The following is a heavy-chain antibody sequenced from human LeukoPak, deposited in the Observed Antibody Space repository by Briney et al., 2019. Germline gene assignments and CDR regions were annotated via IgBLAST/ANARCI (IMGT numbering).Heavy chain of an antibody. CDR2: IYSDGST. CDR3: AANPPRDRSGWSFDY. D-gene: IGHD6-19*01. V-gene: IGHV3-53*04. J-gene: IGHJ4*02. Sequence: GGSLRLSCVASGFTVSSNYMSWVRQAPGKGLEWVSVIYSDGSTYYADSVKGRFTISRHNSKNTLYLQMNSLRAEDTAVYYCAANPPRDRSGWSFDYWGQGTLVTVSS. CDR1: GFTVSSNY.